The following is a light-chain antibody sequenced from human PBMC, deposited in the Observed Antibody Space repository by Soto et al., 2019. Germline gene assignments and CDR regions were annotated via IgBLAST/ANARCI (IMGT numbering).Light chain of an antibody. CDR3: SSYAGSNLWV. CDR2: EVS. Sequence: QSVLTQPPSASGSRGQSVTISCTGTSSDVGGYNYVSWYQQHPGKAPKLMIYEVSKRPSGVPDRFSGSKSGNTASLTVSGLQAEDEADYYCSSYAGSNLWVFGGGTKLTVL. J-gene: IGLJ3*02. V-gene: IGLV2-8*01. CDR1: SSDVGGYNY.